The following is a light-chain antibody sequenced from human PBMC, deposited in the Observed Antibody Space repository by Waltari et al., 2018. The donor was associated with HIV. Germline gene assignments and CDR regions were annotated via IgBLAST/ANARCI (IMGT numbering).Light chain of an antibody. CDR3: AAWDDNLSGWV. CDR2: RNN. V-gene: IGLV1-47*01. J-gene: IGLJ3*02. CDR1: SSNIGSNY. Sequence: QSVLTQPPSASGTPGQSVTISCSGSSSNIGSNYVYWYQQLPGTAPKLLIYRNNQRTLGVPDRFSGFKSGTSASLSNSGLRSEDEADYYCAAWDDNLSGWVFGGGSKLTIL.